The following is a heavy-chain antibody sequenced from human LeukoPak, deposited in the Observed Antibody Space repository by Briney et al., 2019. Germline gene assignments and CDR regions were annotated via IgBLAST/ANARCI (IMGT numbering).Heavy chain of an antibody. J-gene: IGHJ4*02. D-gene: IGHD3-3*01. V-gene: IGHV3-21*04. CDR1: GFTFSTYN. CDR3: AKVPRGAGTSSGY. Sequence: GGSLRLSCAASGFTFSTYNMNWVRQAPGKGLEWVSSISGSSSYIYYADSVKGRFSISRDNAKNSLYLQMNSLRAEDTAVYYCAKVPRGAGTSSGYWGQGTLVTVSS. CDR2: ISGSSSYI.